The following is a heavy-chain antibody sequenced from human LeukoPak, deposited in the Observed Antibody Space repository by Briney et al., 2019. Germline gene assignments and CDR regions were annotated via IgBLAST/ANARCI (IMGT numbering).Heavy chain of an antibody. V-gene: IGHV4-34*01. CDR2: INHSGST. CDR1: GGSFSGYY. Sequence: PSETLSLTCAVYGGSFSGYYWSWIRQPPGKGLEWIGEINHSGSTNYNPSLKSRVTLSVDTSKNQFSLKLSSVTAADTAVYYCARGEYYDYVWGSYRYSWFDPWGQGTLVTVSS. J-gene: IGHJ5*02. CDR3: ARGEYYDYVWGSYRYSWFDP. D-gene: IGHD3-16*02.